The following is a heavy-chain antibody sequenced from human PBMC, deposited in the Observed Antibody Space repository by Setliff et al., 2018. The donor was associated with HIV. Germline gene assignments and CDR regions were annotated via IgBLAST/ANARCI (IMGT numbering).Heavy chain of an antibody. Sequence: SVKVSCKASGGTFSSYAINWVRQAPGQGLEWMGRITPIFDTANYAQKFQGRVTITADKSTTTAYMELSSLRSEDTAVYYCARGAVISGYSSLDYWGQGTLVTVSS. D-gene: IGHD3-22*01. J-gene: IGHJ4*02. V-gene: IGHV1-69*06. CDR1: GGTFSSYA. CDR3: ARGAVISGYSSLDY. CDR2: ITPIFDTA.